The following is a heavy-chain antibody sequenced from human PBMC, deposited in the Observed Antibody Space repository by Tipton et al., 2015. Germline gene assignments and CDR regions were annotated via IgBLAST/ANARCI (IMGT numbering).Heavy chain of an antibody. CDR3: AAFCYGGNCPDY. Sequence: LSLTCAVYGGSFSSNYWSWIRQPPGKGLEWIGTISHSGNTFYNPSLKSRVTISADTSKNQFSLRLSSVTAADTAVYYCAAFCYGGNCPDYWGQGTLVIVSA. D-gene: IGHD2-15*01. V-gene: IGHV4-34*01. CDR1: GGSFSSNY. CDR2: ISHSGNT. J-gene: IGHJ4*02.